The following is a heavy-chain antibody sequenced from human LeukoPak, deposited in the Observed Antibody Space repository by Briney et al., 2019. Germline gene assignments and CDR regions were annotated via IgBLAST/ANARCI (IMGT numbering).Heavy chain of an antibody. CDR1: GFTFSSYG. J-gene: IGHJ6*03. D-gene: IGHD4-17*01. V-gene: IGHV3-30*03. CDR2: ISYDGSNK. Sequence: GGSLRLSCAASGFTFSSYGMHWVRQAPGKGLEWVAVISYDGSNKYYADSVKGRFTISRDNSKNTLYLQMNSLRAEDTAVYYCARKTTVTTDYYYYYMDVWGKGTTVTVSS. CDR3: ARKTTVTTDYYYYYMDV.